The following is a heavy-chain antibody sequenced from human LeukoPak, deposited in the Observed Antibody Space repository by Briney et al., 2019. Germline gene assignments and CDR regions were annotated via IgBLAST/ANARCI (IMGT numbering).Heavy chain of an antibody. J-gene: IGHJ4*01. V-gene: IGHV1-2*02. CDR3: ARERELLSGYFDY. CDR1: GYTFTGYY. D-gene: IGHD1-26*01. CDR2: INPYSGGT. Sequence: GASVKVSCKASGYTFTGYYMNWVRQAPGQGLEWMGWINPYSGGTNYAQKLQGRVTMTTDTSTSTAYMELSRLRSDDTAVYYCARERELLSGYFDYWGQGTLVTVSS.